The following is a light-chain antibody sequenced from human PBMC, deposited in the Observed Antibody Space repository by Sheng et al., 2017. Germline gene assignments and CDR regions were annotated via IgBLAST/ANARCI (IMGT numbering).Light chain of an antibody. CDR3: GTWDSSLSAYV. CDR2: GSN. Sequence: QSVLTQPPSVSGAPGQRVTISCTGSSSNIGAGYDLNWYQQVPGRAPKLLIYGSNKRPSGIPDRFSGSKSGTSATLGITGLQTGDEADYYCGTWDSSLSAYVFGTGTKVTVL. J-gene: IGLJ1*01. V-gene: IGLV1-51*02. CDR1: SSNIGAGY.